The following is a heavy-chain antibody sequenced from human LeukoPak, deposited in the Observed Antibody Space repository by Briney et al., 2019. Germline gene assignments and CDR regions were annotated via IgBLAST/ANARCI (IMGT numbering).Heavy chain of an antibody. CDR1: GGTISRYA. D-gene: IGHD1-14*01. V-gene: IGHV1-69*04. CDR3: ARARKGPYAYYYYGMDV. J-gene: IGHJ6*02. Sequence: ASVKVSCKASGGTISRYAISWERQAPGQGLEWMGRIIPIFGIANYAQKFQGRVTITADKSTSTAYMELSSLRSEDTAVYYCARARKGPYAYYYYGMDVWGQGTTVTVSS. CDR2: IIPIFGIA.